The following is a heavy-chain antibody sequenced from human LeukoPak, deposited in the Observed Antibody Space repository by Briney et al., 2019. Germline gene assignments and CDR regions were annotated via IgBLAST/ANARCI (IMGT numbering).Heavy chain of an antibody. CDR3: ARGRYSSSPGGNWFDP. CDR1: GGSFSGYY. V-gene: IGHV4-34*01. Sequence: SETLSLTRAVYGGSFSGYYWSWIRQPPGKGLEWIGEINHSGSTNYNPSLKSRVTISVDTSKNQFSLKLSSVTAADTAVYYCARGRYSSSPGGNWFDPWGQGTLVTVSS. CDR2: INHSGST. D-gene: IGHD6-13*01. J-gene: IGHJ5*02.